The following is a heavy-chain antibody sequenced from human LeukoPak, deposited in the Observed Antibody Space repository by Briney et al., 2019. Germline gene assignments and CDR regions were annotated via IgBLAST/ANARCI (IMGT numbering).Heavy chain of an antibody. D-gene: IGHD3-22*01. J-gene: IGHJ6*02. CDR1: GYTFTSYG. V-gene: IGHV1-18*01. CDR3: ARGDDTTGYYWRVDV. Sequence: GASVKVSCKASGYTFTSYGISWVRQAPGQGLEWMGWISAYNGNTNYAQKLQGRVTMTTDTSTSTAYMELRSLRSDDTAVYYCARGDDTTGYYWRVDVWGQGTPVTVSS. CDR2: ISAYNGNT.